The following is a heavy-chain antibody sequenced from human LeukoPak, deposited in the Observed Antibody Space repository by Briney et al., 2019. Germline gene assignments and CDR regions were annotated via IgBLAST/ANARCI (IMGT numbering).Heavy chain of an antibody. V-gene: IGHV4-59*01. J-gene: IGHJ4*02. D-gene: IGHD6-13*01. Sequence: SETLSLTCTVSGGSISSYYWSWIRQPPGKGLEWIGYIYYSGSTNHNPSLKSRVTISVDTSKNQFSLKLSSVTAADTAVYYCARVRYISSWSLFDYWGQGTLVTVSS. CDR3: ARVRYISSWSLFDY. CDR1: GGSISSYY. CDR2: IYYSGST.